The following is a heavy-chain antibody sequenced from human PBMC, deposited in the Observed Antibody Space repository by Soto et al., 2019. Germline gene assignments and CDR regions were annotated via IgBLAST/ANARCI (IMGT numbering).Heavy chain of an antibody. D-gene: IGHD2-21*02. CDR1: GFTFSTYN. CDR2: ISSTSVYM. V-gene: IGHV3-21*01. Sequence: EVQLVESGGGLVKPGGSLRLSCAASGFTFSTYNMNWVRQAPGKGLEWVASISSTSVYMYYANSLKGRFTISRANAKSSLCLQVNSLRAEDTAVYYCARGWRRDQWMYWGQGTLVTVSS. J-gene: IGHJ4*02. CDR3: ARGWRRDQWMY.